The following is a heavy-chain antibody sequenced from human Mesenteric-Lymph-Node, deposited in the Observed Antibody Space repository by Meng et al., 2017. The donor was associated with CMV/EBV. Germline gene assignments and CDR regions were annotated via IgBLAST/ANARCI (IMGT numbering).Heavy chain of an antibody. D-gene: IGHD3-10*01. CDR1: GYTFTGYY. V-gene: IGHV1-2*02. Sequence: ASVKVSCKASGYTFTGYYMHWVRQAPGQGLEGMGWNNPYSGDTNYAQKFEGRVTMTRDTSSGTAYMELNRLRSDDTAVYYCARGAPNYYGSGSYSRDNWGQGTLVTVSS. CDR3: ARGAPNYYGSGSYSRDN. CDR2: NNPYSGDT. J-gene: IGHJ4*02.